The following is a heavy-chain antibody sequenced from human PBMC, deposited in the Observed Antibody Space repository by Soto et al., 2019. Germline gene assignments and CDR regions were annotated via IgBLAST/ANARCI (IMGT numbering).Heavy chain of an antibody. D-gene: IGHD2-15*01. V-gene: IGHV3-30-3*01. J-gene: IGHJ6*02. CDR2: IAYDGSNA. CDR1: VFTFRNYA. Sequence: QVQLVESGGGVVQPGGSLRLSCAASVFTFRNYAMHWVRQAPGKGLECLAVIAYDGSNAFYRDSVKGRFTISRDNSKNTLSLHMDCLRSEDTGVYYCARGDREDILVVVGARPGEYGIDIWGQGTTVTVSS. CDR3: ARGDREDILVVVGARPGEYGIDI.